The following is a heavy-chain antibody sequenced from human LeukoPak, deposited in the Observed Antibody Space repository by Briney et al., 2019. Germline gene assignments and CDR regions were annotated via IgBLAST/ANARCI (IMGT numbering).Heavy chain of an antibody. D-gene: IGHD3-22*01. CDR2: VYYSGRN. J-gene: IGHJ2*01. V-gene: IGHV4-31*03. CDR3: ARDHRYYYDSSGYHWYFDL. CDR1: GGSISSGGYY. Sequence: SETLSLTCTVSGGSISSGGYYWSWIRQHPGKGLEWIGYVYYSGRNYYNPSLKSRVFISVDTSKNQFSLKLSSVTAADTAVYYCARDHRYYYDSSGYHWYFDLWGRGTLVTVSS.